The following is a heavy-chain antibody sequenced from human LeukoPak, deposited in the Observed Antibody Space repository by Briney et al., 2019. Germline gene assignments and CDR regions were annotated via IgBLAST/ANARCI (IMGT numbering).Heavy chain of an antibody. D-gene: IGHD6-19*01. Sequence: GGSLRLSCVASGFTFNIYGMSWVRQAPGKGLEWVSSVGGGDDIHYADSVKGRFTGSRDNAKNTVYLQMNSLRVDDTAVYYCVKGPRPDITVAHTVEKWGQGTLVTVSS. V-gene: IGHV3-23*01. CDR3: VKGPRPDITVAHTVEK. CDR2: VGGGDDI. CDR1: GFTFNIYG. J-gene: IGHJ4*02.